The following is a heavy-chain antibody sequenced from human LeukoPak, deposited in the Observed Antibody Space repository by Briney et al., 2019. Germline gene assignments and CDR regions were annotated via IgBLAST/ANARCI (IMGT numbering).Heavy chain of an antibody. J-gene: IGHJ4*02. CDR2: ISGSGGST. V-gene: IGHV3-23*01. Sequence: GGSLRLSCAASGFTFSSYAMSWVRQAPGKGLEWVSAISGSGGSTYYADSVKGRFTISRDNSKNTVSLQMNSLRVDDSAMYFCARGDSGTTTFDFWGQGTLVTVSS. D-gene: IGHD3-10*01. CDR1: GFTFSSYA. CDR3: ARGDSGTTTFDF.